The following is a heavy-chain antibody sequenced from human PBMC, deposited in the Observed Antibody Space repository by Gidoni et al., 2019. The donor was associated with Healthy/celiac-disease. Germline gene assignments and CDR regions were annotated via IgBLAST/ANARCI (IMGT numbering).Heavy chain of an antibody. V-gene: IGHV4-61*02. CDR1: GGSISSGSYY. Sequence: QVQLQESGPGLVKPSQTLSLTCTVSGGSISSGSYYWSWHRQPAGKGLEWIGRIYTSGSTNYNPSLKSRVTISVDTSKNQFSLKLSSVTAADTAVDYCARDRYGWSGSYAFDIWGQGTMVTVSS. D-gene: IGHD3-3*01. J-gene: IGHJ3*02. CDR3: ARDRYGWSGSYAFDI. CDR2: IYTSGST.